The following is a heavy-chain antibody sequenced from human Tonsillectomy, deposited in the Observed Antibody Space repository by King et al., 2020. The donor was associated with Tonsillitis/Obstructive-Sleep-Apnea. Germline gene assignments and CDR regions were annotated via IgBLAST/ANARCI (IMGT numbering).Heavy chain of an antibody. CDR3: TTYPLVVAGAYFDY. V-gene: IGHV3-15*01. CDR2: IKSKTHGGTT. Sequence: QLVQSGGGLVKPGGSLRLSCAASGFTFSDAWMSWVRQAPGKGLEWVGRIKSKTHGGTTDYAAPVKGRFTISRDDSKNTVYLQMNSLKSEDTAVYYCTTYPLVVAGAYFDYWGQGTLVTVSS. J-gene: IGHJ4*02. CDR1: GFTFSDAW. D-gene: IGHD6-19*01.